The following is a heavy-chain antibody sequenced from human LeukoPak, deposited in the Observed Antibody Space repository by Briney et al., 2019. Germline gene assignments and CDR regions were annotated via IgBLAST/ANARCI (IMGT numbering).Heavy chain of an antibody. Sequence: PGGSLRLSCAASGFAFDRYSINWVRQAPGKGLEWISHISSGSSNIYYADTVKGRFTISRDNAKNSLYLQMNNLRAEDSALYYCTRDPSSLSYFDYWGQGTLVTVSS. CDR1: GFAFDRYS. J-gene: IGHJ4*02. CDR2: ISSGSSNI. CDR3: TRDPSSLSYFDY. D-gene: IGHD2-2*01. V-gene: IGHV3-48*01.